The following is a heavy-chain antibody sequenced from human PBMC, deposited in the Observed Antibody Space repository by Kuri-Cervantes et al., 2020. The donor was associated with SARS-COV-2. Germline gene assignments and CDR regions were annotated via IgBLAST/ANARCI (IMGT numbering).Heavy chain of an antibody. V-gene: IGHV4-39*01. Sequence: SETLSLTCTVSGDSISSNSYFWGWIRQPPGRGLEWIGNTYYSGSTYYNPSLKSRVTISVDTSKKQFSLKLSSVTAADTAIYYCVRAAAGIYYFDYWGQGTLVTVSS. D-gene: IGHD6-13*01. CDR2: TYYSGST. CDR3: VRAAAGIYYFDY. J-gene: IGHJ4*02. CDR1: GDSISSNSYF.